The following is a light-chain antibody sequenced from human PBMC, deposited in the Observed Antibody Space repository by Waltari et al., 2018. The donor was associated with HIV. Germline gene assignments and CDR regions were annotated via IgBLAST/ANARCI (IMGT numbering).Light chain of an antibody. J-gene: IGLJ2*01. CDR2: ETN. CDR3: GAWDNSLGGVV. V-gene: IGLV1-51*02. Sequence: QSVLTQPPSVSAAPGQQVTISCSGSSSNLGRTSVAWYQHLPGTAPKLVIYETNKRPSGIPDRFSGSKSGTSGTLDITGLQTGDEADYYCGAWDNSLGGVVFGGGTKLTVL. CDR1: SSNLGRTS.